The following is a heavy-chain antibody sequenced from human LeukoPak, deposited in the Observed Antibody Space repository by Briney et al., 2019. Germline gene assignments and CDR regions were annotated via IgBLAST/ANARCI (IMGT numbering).Heavy chain of an antibody. CDR1: GFTFSNAW. D-gene: IGHD2-2*01. CDR2: IKSKTDGGTT. J-gene: IGHJ6*02. Sequence: GGSLRLSCAASGFTFSNAWMSWVRQAPGKGLEWVGRIKSKTDGGTTDYAAPVKGRFTISRDDSKNTLYLQMDSLKTEDTAVYYCTTDPRVGVVVVPVRGYYGMDVWGQGTTVTVSS. CDR3: TTDPRVGVVVVPVRGYYGMDV. V-gene: IGHV3-15*01.